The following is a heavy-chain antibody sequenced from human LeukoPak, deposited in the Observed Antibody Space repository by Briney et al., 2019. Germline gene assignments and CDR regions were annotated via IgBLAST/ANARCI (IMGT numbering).Heavy chain of an antibody. CDR1: GGSISSYY. J-gene: IGHJ5*02. Sequence: SETLSLTCTVSGGSISSYYWSWIRQPPEKGLEWIGYIYYSGNTNCNPSLKSRVTISIDTSKNHFSLKLSSVTAADTAMYYCARDSGYSYGYGFDPWGQGTLVTVSS. CDR2: IYYSGNT. D-gene: IGHD5-18*01. V-gene: IGHV4-59*12. CDR3: ARDSGYSYGYGFDP.